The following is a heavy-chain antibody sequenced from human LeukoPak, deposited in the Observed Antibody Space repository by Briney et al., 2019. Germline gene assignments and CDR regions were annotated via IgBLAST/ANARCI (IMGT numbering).Heavy chain of an antibody. D-gene: IGHD3-22*01. CDR2: IYHSGST. Sequence: PSGTLSLTCAVSGGSISSSNWWSWVRQPPGKGLEWIGEIYHSGSTNYNPSLKSRVTISIDTSQNQFSLRLTSVTAADTAVYYCARFSQYSDSTYHDLDYWGQGTLVSVSS. V-gene: IGHV4-4*02. J-gene: IGHJ4*02. CDR1: GGSISSSNW. CDR3: ARFSQYSDSTYHDLDY.